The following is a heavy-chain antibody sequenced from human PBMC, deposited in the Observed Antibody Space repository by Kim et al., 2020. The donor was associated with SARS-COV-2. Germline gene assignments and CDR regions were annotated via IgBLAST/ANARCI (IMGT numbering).Heavy chain of an antibody. V-gene: IGHV1-46*01. J-gene: IGHJ6*02. Sequence: ASVKVSCKASGYTFSNNFVHWVRQAPGQGLEWMGLINPTSGSTTYAQRFQGRVTMTRDTSTTTVYMELSSLSSEDTAVVYCASQYNDSNTYYFGDGLDVWGQGTTVTVFS. D-gene: IGHD2-2*01. CDR2: INPTSGST. CDR1: GYTFSNNF. CDR3: ASQYNDSNTYYFGDGLDV.